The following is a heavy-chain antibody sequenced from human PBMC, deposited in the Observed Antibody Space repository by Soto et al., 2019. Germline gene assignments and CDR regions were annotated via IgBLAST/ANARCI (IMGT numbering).Heavy chain of an antibody. CDR3: ASHLVLAGTRGFAL. V-gene: IGHV4-4*02. J-gene: IGHJ4*02. CDR2: TRNSGGA. Sequence: QGQLQESGPGLVKPSGTLSLTCAVSSGSVFSSNWWSWVRLPPGKGLEGIGETRNSGGANYNPSLKSRATISVDRSRNHIFLELSSVTAADTAVYYCASHLVLAGTRGFALWGLGTLVTVSS. CDR1: SGSVFSSNW. D-gene: IGHD6-19*01.